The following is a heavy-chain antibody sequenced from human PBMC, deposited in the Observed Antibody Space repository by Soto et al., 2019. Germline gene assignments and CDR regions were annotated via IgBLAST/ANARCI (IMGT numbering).Heavy chain of an antibody. J-gene: IGHJ3*02. CDR2: INAGNGNT. Sequence: GASVKVSCKASGYTFTSYAMHWVRQAPGQRLEWMGWINAGNGNTKYSQKFQGRVTITRDTSASTAYMELSSLRSEDTAFFYCARVWSGIEAAGVFDIWGKGTMVTASS. D-gene: IGHD6-13*01. CDR3: ARVWSGIEAAGVFDI. V-gene: IGHV1-3*01. CDR1: GYTFTSYA.